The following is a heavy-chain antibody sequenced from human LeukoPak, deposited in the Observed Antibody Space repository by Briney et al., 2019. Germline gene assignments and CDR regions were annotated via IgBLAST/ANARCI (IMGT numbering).Heavy chain of an antibody. J-gene: IGHJ5*02. Sequence: SETLSLTCTVSGASINSHYWSWIRQPAREGLEWIGRIYFSGITNYNPSLKSRVTMSVDTSKNQFSLKLSSVTAADTAVYYCARDQFSTVMGNWFDPWGQGTLVTVSS. CDR1: GASINSHY. V-gene: IGHV4-4*07. D-gene: IGHD4-11*01. CDR3: ARDQFSTVMGNWFDP. CDR2: IYFSGIT.